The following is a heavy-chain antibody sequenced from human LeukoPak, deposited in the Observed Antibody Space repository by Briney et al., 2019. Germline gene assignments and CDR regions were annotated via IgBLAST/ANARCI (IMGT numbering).Heavy chain of an antibody. CDR2: INHSGST. J-gene: IGHJ6*03. V-gene: IGHV4-34*01. CDR1: GGSFSDYY. Sequence: PSETLSLTCAVYGGSFSDYYWSWIRQPPGKGLEWIGEINHSGSTNYDPSLTSRVTISVDTSKNQFSLRLSSVTAADTAVYYCARVEEAYGSGRRENYYYYYMDVWGKGTTVTISS. CDR3: ARVEEAYGSGRRENYYYYYMDV. D-gene: IGHD3-10*01.